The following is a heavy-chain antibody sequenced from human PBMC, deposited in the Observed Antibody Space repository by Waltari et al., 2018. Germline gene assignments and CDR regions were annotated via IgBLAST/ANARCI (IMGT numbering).Heavy chain of an antibody. J-gene: IGHJ3*02. CDR3: ARLPISLGVGSVFDI. CDR2: IYYSGGT. Sequence: QMQLQESGPGLVKPSEPLSLTCTVSGGSISSSTYYWGWIRQPPGKGLEWLGNIYYSGGTYYKPSLKSRLTISVDTSKNQFSLSLRSVTAADTAVYYCARLPISLGVGSVFDIWGQGTMVTVSS. D-gene: IGHD2-15*01. CDR1: GGSISSSTYY. V-gene: IGHV4-39*01.